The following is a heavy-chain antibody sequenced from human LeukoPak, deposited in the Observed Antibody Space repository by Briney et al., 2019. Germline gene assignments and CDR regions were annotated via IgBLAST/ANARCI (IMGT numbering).Heavy chain of an antibody. CDR2: INHSGST. J-gene: IGHJ6*02. CDR1: GGSFSGYY. CDR3: ASRCSSTSCPRRKNYYYYGMDV. Sequence: SETLSLTCAVYGGSFSGYYWSWIRQPPGKGLEWIGEINHSGSTNYNPSLKSRVTISVDTSKNQFSLKLSSVTAADTAVYYCASRCSSTSCPRRKNYYYYGMDVWGQGTTVTVSS. D-gene: IGHD2-2*01. V-gene: IGHV4-34*01.